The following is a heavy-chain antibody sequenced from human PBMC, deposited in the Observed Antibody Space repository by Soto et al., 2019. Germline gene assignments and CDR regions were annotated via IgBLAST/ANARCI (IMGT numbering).Heavy chain of an antibody. CDR3: ARHISDSSGYDYALFDY. J-gene: IGHJ4*02. Sequence: GGSLRLSCAASGFSLSPYWMHWVRQAPGRGLEWVSATRGSGVSTDYADSVKGRFTISRDNSKNTLYVQMNSLRVEDTAVYYCARHISDSSGYDYALFDYWGQGTLVTVSS. CDR1: GFSLSPYW. V-gene: IGHV3-23*01. D-gene: IGHD3-22*01. CDR2: TRGSGVST.